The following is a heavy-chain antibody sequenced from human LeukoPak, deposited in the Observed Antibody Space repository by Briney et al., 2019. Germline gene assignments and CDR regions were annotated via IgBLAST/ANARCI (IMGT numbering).Heavy chain of an antibody. Sequence: SETLSLTCTVSGGSVSSGSYYWSWIRQPPGKGLEWIGEINHSESTNYNPCLKSRVTISLDTSKCQFSLKVRYVTAADTAVYYCARGRNDSWTEENYWGQGTLVTVSS. CDR3: ARGRNDSWTEENY. J-gene: IGHJ4*02. CDR2: INHSEST. D-gene: IGHD3-3*01. V-gene: IGHV4-39*07. CDR1: GGSVSSGSYY.